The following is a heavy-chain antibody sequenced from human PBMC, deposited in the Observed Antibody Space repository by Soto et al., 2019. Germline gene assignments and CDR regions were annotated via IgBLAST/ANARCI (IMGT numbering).Heavy chain of an antibody. V-gene: IGHV4-31*03. Sequence: PSETLSLTCTVSGGSISSGGYYWSWIRQHPGKGLEWIGYIYYSGSTYYNPSLKSRVTISVDTSKNQFSLKLSSVTAADTAVYYCAVQRETQGYSSGWFIDYWGQGTLVTVSS. CDR3: AVQRETQGYSSGWFIDY. CDR2: IYYSGST. CDR1: GGSISSGGYY. J-gene: IGHJ4*02. D-gene: IGHD6-19*01.